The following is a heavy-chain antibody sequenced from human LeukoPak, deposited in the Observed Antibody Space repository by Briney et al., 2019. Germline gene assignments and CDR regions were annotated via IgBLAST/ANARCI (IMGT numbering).Heavy chain of an antibody. V-gene: IGHV1-69*05. D-gene: IGHD3-9*01. Sequence: ASVKGSCKASGGTFSSYAISWVRQAPVQGLEWTGGIIPIFGTAHYAQKFQGRVTITTDECTSPAYMELSSLRSEDTAVYYCAREAYYDILTGYYNVRWFDPWGQGTLVTVSS. CDR2: IIPIFGTA. CDR1: GGTFSSYA. J-gene: IGHJ5*02. CDR3: AREAYYDILTGYYNVRWFDP.